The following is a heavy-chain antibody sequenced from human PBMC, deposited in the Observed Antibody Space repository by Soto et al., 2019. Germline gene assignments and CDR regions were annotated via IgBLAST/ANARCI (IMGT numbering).Heavy chain of an antibody. CDR3: ARGLGSDFCSGYYPLYMDV. J-gene: IGHJ6*03. V-gene: IGHV4-31*03. D-gene: IGHD3-3*01. CDR1: GGSISRGGYY. Sequence: SETLSLTCTVSGGSISRGGYYWSWIRQHPGKGLEWIGYIYYSGSTYYNPFLKSRVTISVDTSKNQFSLKLSSVTAADTAVYYCARGLGSDFCSGYYPLYMDVWGKGTTVTVSS. CDR2: IYYSGST.